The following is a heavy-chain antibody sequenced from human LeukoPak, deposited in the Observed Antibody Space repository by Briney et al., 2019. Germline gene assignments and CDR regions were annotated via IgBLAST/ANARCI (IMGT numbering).Heavy chain of an antibody. CDR3: AARSSGYYLRFDY. V-gene: IGHV1-2*02. J-gene: IGHJ4*02. CDR2: INPNSGGT. CDR1: GYTFTGYY. Sequence: ASVKVSCKASGYTFTGYYMHWVRQAPGQGLEWMGWINPNSGGTNYAQKFQGRVTMTRDTSISIAYMELSRLRSDDTAVYYCAARSSGYYLRFDYWGQGTLVTVSS. D-gene: IGHD3-22*01.